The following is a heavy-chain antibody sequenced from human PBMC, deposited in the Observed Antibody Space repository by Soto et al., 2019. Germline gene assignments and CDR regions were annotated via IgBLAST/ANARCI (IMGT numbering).Heavy chain of an antibody. CDR1: GGSVSSGSYY. CDR3: ARVYYDILTGYSWYFDY. CDR2: IYYSGST. Sequence: SETLSLTCTVSGGSVSSGSYYWSWIRQPPGKGLEWIGYIYYSGSTNYNPSLKSRVTMSVDTSKNQFSLKLSSVTAADTAVYYCARVYYDILTGYSWYFDYWGQGTLVTVSS. D-gene: IGHD3-9*01. V-gene: IGHV4-61*01. J-gene: IGHJ4*02.